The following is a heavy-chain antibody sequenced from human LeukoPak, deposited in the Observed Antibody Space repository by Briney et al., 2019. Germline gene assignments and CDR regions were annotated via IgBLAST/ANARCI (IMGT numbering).Heavy chain of an antibody. CDR1: GGTFSSYA. V-gene: IGHV1-46*01. CDR3: ARPMTTVVTAFDY. CDR2: INPSGGST. J-gene: IGHJ4*02. D-gene: IGHD4-23*01. Sequence: GASVKVSCKASGGTFSSYAISWVRQAPGQGLEWMGIINPSGGSTSYAQKFQGRVTMTRDTSTSTVYMELSSLRSEDTAVYYCARPMTTVVTAFDYWGQGTLVTVSS.